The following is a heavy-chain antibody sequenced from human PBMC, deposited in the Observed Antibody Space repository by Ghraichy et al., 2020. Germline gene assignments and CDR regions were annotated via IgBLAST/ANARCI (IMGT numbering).Heavy chain of an antibody. J-gene: IGHJ3*02. Sequence: SETLSLTCTVSGGSISSSSYYWGWIRQPPGKGLEWIGSIYYSGSTYYNPSLKSRVTISVDTSKNQFSLKLSSVTAADTAVYYCARHSSGWYENAFDIWGQGTMVTVSS. V-gene: IGHV4-39*01. D-gene: IGHD6-19*01. CDR1: GGSISSSSYY. CDR2: IYYSGST. CDR3: ARHSSGWYENAFDI.